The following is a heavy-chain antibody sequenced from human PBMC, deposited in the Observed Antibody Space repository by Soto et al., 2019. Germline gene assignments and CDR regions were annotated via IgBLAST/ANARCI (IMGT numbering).Heavy chain of an antibody. CDR1: GYTFTSYG. Sequence: QVQLVQSGAEVKKPGASVKVSCKASGYTFTSYGISWVRQAPGQGLDWMGWISAYNGNTKYAQDLQGRVTMTTDTSXXXXXXXLRSLRSDDTAVYYCARFSGGSYNTYYFYYGMDVWGQGTTVTVSS. V-gene: IGHV1-18*01. D-gene: IGHD2-15*01. CDR2: ISAYNGNT. J-gene: IGHJ6*02. CDR3: ARFSGGSYNTYYFYYGMDV.